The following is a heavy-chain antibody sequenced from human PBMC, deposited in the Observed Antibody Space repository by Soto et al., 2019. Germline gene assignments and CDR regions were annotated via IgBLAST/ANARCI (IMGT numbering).Heavy chain of an antibody. J-gene: IGHJ3*02. CDR1: GYSFTSYW. Sequence: PGESLKISCKGSGYSFTSYWIGWVRQMPGKGLEWMGIIYPGDSDTRYSPSFQGQVTISADKSISTAYLQWSSLKASDTAMYYCARRGPRKDIVVVVAAKRIAFDIWGQGTMVTVS. CDR2: IYPGDSDT. V-gene: IGHV5-51*01. D-gene: IGHD2-15*01. CDR3: ARRGPRKDIVVVVAAKRIAFDI.